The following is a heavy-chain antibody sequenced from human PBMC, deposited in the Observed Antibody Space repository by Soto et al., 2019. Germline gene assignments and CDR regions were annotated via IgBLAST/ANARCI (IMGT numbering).Heavy chain of an antibody. CDR1: GGSFSGYY. D-gene: IGHD6-19*01. CDR2: INHSGST. Sequence: PSETLSLTCAVYGGSFSGYYWSWIRQPPGKGLEWIGEINHSGSTNYNPSLKSRVTISVDTSKNQFSLKLSSVTAADTAVYYCARFRPRRSSGQGYYYYYYGMGVWGQGTTVTVSS. V-gene: IGHV4-34*01. CDR3: ARFRPRRSSGQGYYYYYYGMGV. J-gene: IGHJ6*02.